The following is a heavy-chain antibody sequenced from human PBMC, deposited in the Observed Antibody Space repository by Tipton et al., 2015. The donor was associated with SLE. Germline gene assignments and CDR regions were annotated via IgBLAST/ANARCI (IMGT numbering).Heavy chain of an antibody. D-gene: IGHD1-1*01. J-gene: IGHJ5*01. CDR2: VHHSGTT. Sequence: TLSLTCTVSGASITSLNWWTWVRQPPGKGLEWIGEVHHSGTTNYNPSLKSRVTISADTSKNLFSLELRSVTAADTALYYCATGHFDFWGQGRLVTVSS. V-gene: IGHV4-4*02. CDR1: GASITSLNW. CDR3: ATGHFDF.